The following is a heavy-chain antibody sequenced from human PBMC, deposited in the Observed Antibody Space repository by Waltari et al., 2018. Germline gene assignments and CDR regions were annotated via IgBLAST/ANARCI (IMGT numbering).Heavy chain of an antibody. CDR3: ARVVYYDSSGYYDY. CDR2: ISYDGSNK. CDR1: GCTFGSLA. J-gene: IGHJ4*02. V-gene: IGHV3-30-3*01. D-gene: IGHD3-22*01. Sequence: QVQLVESGGGVVQPGRSLRLSWAAPGCTFGSLAMHWVRQAPGKGLEWVAVISYDGSNKYYADSVKGRFTISRDNSKNTLYLQMNSLRAEDTAVYYCARVVYYDSSGYYDYWGQGTLVTVSS.